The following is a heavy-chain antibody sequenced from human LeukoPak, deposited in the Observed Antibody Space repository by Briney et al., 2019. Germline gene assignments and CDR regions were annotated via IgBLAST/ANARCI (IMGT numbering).Heavy chain of an antibody. V-gene: IGHV3-23*01. Sequence: GGSLRLSCSASGFTLSSYVMSWVRQAPGKGLEWVSATTRAADKTYYADSVEGRFTISRHNSKHTLYLQMNSLRAEDTAVYYCARSVVVGRVFPGLDYWGQGTLVTVSS. CDR3: ARSVVVGRVFPGLDY. CDR1: GFTLSSYV. CDR2: TTRAADKT. J-gene: IGHJ4*02. D-gene: IGHD2-21*01.